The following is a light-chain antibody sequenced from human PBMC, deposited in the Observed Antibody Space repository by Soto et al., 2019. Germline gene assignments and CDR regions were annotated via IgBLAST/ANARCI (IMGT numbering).Light chain of an antibody. Sequence: EIVLTQSPGTLSLSPGERATLSCRASQSVSSSYLAWYQHKPGQAPRLLIFDASNRATGIPARFSGSGSGTDFTLTISSLEPEDFAVYFCLQRANWPRTFGQGTKVDI. J-gene: IGKJ1*01. CDR2: DAS. V-gene: IGKV3D-20*02. CDR3: LQRANWPRT. CDR1: QSVSSSY.